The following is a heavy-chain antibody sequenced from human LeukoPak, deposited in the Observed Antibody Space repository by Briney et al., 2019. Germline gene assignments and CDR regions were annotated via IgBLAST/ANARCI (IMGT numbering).Heavy chain of an antibody. CDR1: GGSFSGYY. Sequence: ASETLSLTCAVYGGSFSGYYWSWIRQPPGKGLEWIGEINHSGSTNYNPSLKSRVTISVDTSKNQFSLKLSSVTAADTAVYYCASLVGMDVWGQGTTVTVSS. CDR3: ASLVGMDV. CDR2: INHSGST. D-gene: IGHD6-6*01. V-gene: IGHV4-34*01. J-gene: IGHJ6*02.